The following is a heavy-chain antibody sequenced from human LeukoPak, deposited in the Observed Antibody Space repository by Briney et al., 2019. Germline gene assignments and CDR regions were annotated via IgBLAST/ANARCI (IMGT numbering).Heavy chain of an antibody. Sequence: GGSLRLSCAASGFTFSSYWMSWVRQTPGKGLEWVASIKQDGTEKYCVDSVRGRITISRDNAKNSLYLQMNSLRAEDTAVYYCARSPSGVLRYFDWPFDYWGQGTLVTVSS. CDR3: ARSPSGVLRYFDWPFDY. CDR2: IKQDGTEK. V-gene: IGHV3-7*01. J-gene: IGHJ4*02. CDR1: GFTFSSYW. D-gene: IGHD3-9*01.